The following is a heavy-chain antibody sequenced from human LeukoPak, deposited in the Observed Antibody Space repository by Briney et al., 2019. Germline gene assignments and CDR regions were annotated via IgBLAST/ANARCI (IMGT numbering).Heavy chain of an antibody. CDR1: GGSFSGYY. J-gene: IGHJ4*02. V-gene: IGHV4-34*01. CDR3: ARVPDLGPGYFDY. D-gene: IGHD1-14*01. CDR2: INHSGST. Sequence: PPETLSLTCAVYGGSFSGYYWSWIRQPPGKGLEWIGEINHSGSTNYNPSLKSRVTISVDTSKNQFSLRLTSVTAADTAVYYCARVPDLGPGYFDYRGQGTLVTVSS.